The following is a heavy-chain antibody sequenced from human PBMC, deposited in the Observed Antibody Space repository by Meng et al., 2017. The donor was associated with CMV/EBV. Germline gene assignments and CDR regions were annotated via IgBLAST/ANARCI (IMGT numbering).Heavy chain of an antibody. Sequence: ASVKVSCKASGYTFTGYYMHWVRQAPGQGLEWMGWINPNSGGTNYAQKFQGRVTMTRDTSISTAYMELSRLRSDDTALYYCAIKTGVTTFGGEGWFDPWGQGTLVTVSS. CDR3: AIKTGVTTFGGEGWFDP. CDR2: INPNSGGT. J-gene: IGHJ5*02. D-gene: IGHD3-9*01. CDR1: GYTFTGYY. V-gene: IGHV1-2*02.